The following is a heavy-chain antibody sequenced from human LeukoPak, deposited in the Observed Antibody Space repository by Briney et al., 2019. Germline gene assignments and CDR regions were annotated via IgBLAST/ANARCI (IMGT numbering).Heavy chain of an antibody. J-gene: IGHJ4*02. CDR2: ISYDGSNK. CDR3: ARDSSGDFDY. Sequence: GGSLRLSCAASGFTFSSYAMHWVRQAPGKGLEWVAVISYDGSNKYCADSVKGRFTISRDNSKNTLYLQMNSLRAEDTAVYYCARDSSGDFDYWGQGTLVNVYS. D-gene: IGHD6-19*01. CDR1: GFTFSSYA. V-gene: IGHV3-30*04.